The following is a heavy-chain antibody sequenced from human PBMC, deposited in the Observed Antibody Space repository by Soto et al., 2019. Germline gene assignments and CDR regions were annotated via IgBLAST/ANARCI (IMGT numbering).Heavy chain of an antibody. V-gene: IGHV1-18*01. CDR2: ISAYNGNT. J-gene: IGHJ4*02. CDR1: GYTFTSYG. CDR3: AREVPTVTTGGPYY. D-gene: IGHD4-17*01. Sequence: QVQLVQSGVEVEKPGASVKVSCKASGYTFTSYGVSWVRQAPGQGLEWMGWISAYNGNTNYAQKFQGRVTMTTDTPRSTASRERRTRRSDDPAFYYWAREVPTVTTGGPYYWGQGTLVTFSP.